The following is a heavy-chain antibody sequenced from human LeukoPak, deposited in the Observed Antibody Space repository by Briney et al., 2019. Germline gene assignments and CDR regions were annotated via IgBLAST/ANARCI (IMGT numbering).Heavy chain of an antibody. CDR1: GDSISSYH. V-gene: IGHV4-59*01. D-gene: IGHD3-3*01. J-gene: IGHJ6*03. CDR3: AGSVGSGYYGYYYYYYMDV. Sequence: PSETLSLTCTVSGDSISSYHWSWIRQPPGKGLEWIGYIYYSGSTNCNPSLKSRVTISVDTSKNQFSLKLSSVTAADTAVYYCAGSVGSGYYGYYYYYYMDVWGKGTTVTVSS. CDR2: IYYSGST.